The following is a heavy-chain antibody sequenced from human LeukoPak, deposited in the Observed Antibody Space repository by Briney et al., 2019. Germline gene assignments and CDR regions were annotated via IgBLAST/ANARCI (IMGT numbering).Heavy chain of an antibody. J-gene: IGHJ5*02. CDR3: ARAPREWGYNH. D-gene: IGHD5-18*01. CDR2: MNPINGNT. V-gene: IGHV1-8*01. Sequence: GASVKVSCTASGYTFTSYDINWVRQATGQGLEWMGWMNPINGNTGYAQKFQGRVTMTRDTSIRTAYMELSSLRSDDTAVYYCARAPREWGYNHWGQGTLVTVSS. CDR1: GYTFTSYD.